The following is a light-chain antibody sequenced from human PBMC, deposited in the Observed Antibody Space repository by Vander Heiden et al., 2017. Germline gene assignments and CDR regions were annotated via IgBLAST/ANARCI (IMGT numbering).Light chain of an antibody. CDR1: SSNIGAGYD. J-gene: IGLJ2*01. CDR3: QSYDSSLSGRGV. CDR2: GNS. Sequence: QSVLTQTPSVSGAQGQRVTISCTGSSSNIGAGYDVHWYQQLPGTAPKLLIYGNSNRPSGVPDRFSGSKSGTSASLAITGLQAEDEADYYCQSYDSSLSGRGVFGGGTKLTVL. V-gene: IGLV1-40*01.